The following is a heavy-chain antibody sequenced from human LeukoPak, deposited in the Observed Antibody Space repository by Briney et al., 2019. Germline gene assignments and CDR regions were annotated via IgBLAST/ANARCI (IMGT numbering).Heavy chain of an antibody. Sequence: GGSLRLSCAASGFTVSSNYMSWVRQAPGKGLEWISYITSSGSTIYYTDSVKGRFTVSRDNAKNSLYLQMNSLRAEDTAVYFCARHIEAATALHYWGQGTLVTVSS. CDR3: ARHIEAATALHY. J-gene: IGHJ4*02. CDR2: ITSSGSTI. D-gene: IGHD2-21*01. V-gene: IGHV3-11*01. CDR1: GFTVSSNY.